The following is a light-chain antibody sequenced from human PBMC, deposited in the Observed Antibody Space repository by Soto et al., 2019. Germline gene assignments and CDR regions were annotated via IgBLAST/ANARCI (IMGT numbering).Light chain of an antibody. CDR2: DAS. J-gene: IGKJ4*01. CDR1: QDISNS. V-gene: IGKV1-33*01. CDR3: QQYEDLPLT. Sequence: DIKMTQSPSALSASVGDRVTITCRASQDISNSLKWYQQKPGKAPKLLIFDASSVETGVPSRFSGSGSGTDFTFTITSLQPEDIATYHCQQYEDLPLTFGGGTKVEIK.